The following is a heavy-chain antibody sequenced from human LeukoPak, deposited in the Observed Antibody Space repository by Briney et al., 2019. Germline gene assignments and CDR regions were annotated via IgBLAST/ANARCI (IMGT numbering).Heavy chain of an antibody. CDR2: IKQDGSEK. CDR1: GFTFSSYW. J-gene: IGHJ4*02. Sequence: GGSLRLSCAASGFTFSSYWMSWVRQAPGKGLEWVANIKQDGSEKYYVDSVKGRFTISRDNAKNSLYLQMNSLRAEDAAVYYCAKAPVTTCRGAYCYPFDYWGQGTLVTVSS. D-gene: IGHD2-21*01. V-gene: IGHV3-7*03. CDR3: AKAPVTTCRGAYCYPFDY.